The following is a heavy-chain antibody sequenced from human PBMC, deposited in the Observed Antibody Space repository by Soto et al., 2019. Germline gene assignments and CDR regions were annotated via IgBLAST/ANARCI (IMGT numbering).Heavy chain of an antibody. Sequence: ASVKVSCKAFRYTFTSYAIHWVRQAPGQRLEWMGWINAGNGNTKYSQKFQGRVTITRDTSASTAYMELSSLRSEDTAVYYCAREQGEVGHYGMDVWGQGTTVTVSS. CDR2: INAGNGNT. V-gene: IGHV1-3*01. CDR3: AREQGEVGHYGMDV. J-gene: IGHJ6*02. D-gene: IGHD3-10*01. CDR1: RYTFTSYA.